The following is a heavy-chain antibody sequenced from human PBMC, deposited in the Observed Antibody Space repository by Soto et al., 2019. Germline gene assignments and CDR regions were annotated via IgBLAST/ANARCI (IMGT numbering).Heavy chain of an antibody. V-gene: IGHV4-34*01. Sequence: SETLSLTCAVYGGSFSGYYWSWIRQPPGKGLEWIGEINHSGSTNYNPSLKSRVTISVDTSKNQFPLKRSSVTAADTAVYYCAREGYCSGGSCYSRTLDYWGQGTLVTVSS. CDR1: GGSFSGYY. CDR3: AREGYCSGGSCYSRTLDY. J-gene: IGHJ4*02. D-gene: IGHD2-15*01. CDR2: INHSGST.